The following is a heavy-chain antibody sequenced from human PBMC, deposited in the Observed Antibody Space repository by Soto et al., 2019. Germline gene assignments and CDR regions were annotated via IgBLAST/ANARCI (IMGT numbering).Heavy chain of an antibody. CDR2: LSSGSFYI. CDR1: GFPFDSYS. Sequence: PGGSRRLSWAVSGFPFDSYSMSWVRQAPGQGLEWLASLSSGSFYIFHADSIRGRFTISRDDAKNLLFLQMNSLTIEDTATYYCAREANTIYAPHGLDVWGQGTAVTVS. D-gene: IGHD3-3*01. V-gene: IGHV3-21*01. J-gene: IGHJ6*02. CDR3: AREANTIYAPHGLDV.